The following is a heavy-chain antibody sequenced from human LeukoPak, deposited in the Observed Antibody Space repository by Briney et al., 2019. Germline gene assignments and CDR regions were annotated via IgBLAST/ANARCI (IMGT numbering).Heavy chain of an antibody. J-gene: IGHJ4*02. Sequence: PSETLSLTCAVYGGSFSGYYWSWIRQPPGKGLEWIGEINHSGSTNYNPSLKSRVTISVDTSKNQFSLKLGSVTAADTAVYYCARVPAVAGPSYLRDYWGQGTLVTVSS. CDR2: INHSGST. CDR1: GGSFSGYY. V-gene: IGHV4-34*01. CDR3: ARVPAVAGPSYLRDY. D-gene: IGHD6-19*01.